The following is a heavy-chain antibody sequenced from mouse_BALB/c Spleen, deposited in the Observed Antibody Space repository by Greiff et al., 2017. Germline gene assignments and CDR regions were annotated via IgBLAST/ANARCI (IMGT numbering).Heavy chain of an antibody. J-gene: IGHJ4*01. CDR2: IYPGNSDT. D-gene: IGHD1-1*02. V-gene: IGHV1-5*01. CDR1: GYSFTSYW. CDR3: TRGGNYAMDY. Sequence: DVQLQESGTVLARPGASVKMSCKASGYSFTSYWMPWVKQRPGQGLEWIGAIYPGNSDTSYTQKFKGKTKLTAVTSASTAYMELSSLTNEDSAVYYCTRGGNYAMDYWGQGTSVTVSS.